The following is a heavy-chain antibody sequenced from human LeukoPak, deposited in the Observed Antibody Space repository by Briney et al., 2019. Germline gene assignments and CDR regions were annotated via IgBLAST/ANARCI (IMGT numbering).Heavy chain of an antibody. J-gene: IGHJ5*02. CDR1: GDSASSNSAA. CDR2: TYYRSKWYN. V-gene: IGHV6-1*01. D-gene: IGHD2-15*01. CDR3: ARGEVAGRGWFDP. Sequence: SQTLSLTCAISGDSASSNSAAWNWLRQSPSRGLEWLGRTYYRSKWYNDYAVSVKSRITINPDTSKNQFSLQLYSVTPEDTAVYYCARGEVAGRGWFDPWGQGTLVTVSS.